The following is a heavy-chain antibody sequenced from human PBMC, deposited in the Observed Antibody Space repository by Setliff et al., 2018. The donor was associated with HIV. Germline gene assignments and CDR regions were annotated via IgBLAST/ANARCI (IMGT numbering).Heavy chain of an antibody. CDR3: ARERVGALDY. CDR2: ISSDAVTRTI. Sequence: GGSLRLSCAVSGFTFSNFPMNWVRQAPGKGLEWVSTISSDAVTRTIYYADSVKGRFTISRDNAKNSLYLQMNSLRPGDTAVYYCARERVGALDYWGQGALVTVSS. V-gene: IGHV3-48*01. J-gene: IGHJ4*02. CDR1: GFTFSNFP. D-gene: IGHD3-16*01.